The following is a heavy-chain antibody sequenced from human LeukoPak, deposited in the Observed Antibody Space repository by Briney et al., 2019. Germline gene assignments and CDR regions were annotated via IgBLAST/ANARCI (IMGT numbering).Heavy chain of an antibody. D-gene: IGHD6-19*01. Sequence: GESLQISCQGSGYSFTSYWIGWVRQMPGKALEWMGIIYPGDSDTRYSPSFQGQVTISADKSISTAYLQWSSLKASDTAMYYCARIISGWYFDYWGQGTLVTVSS. J-gene: IGHJ4*02. CDR2: IYPGDSDT. CDR1: GYSFTSYW. V-gene: IGHV5-51*01. CDR3: ARIISGWYFDY.